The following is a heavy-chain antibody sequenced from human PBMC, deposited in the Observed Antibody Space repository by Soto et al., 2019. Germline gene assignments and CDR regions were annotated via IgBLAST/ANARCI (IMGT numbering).Heavy chain of an antibody. D-gene: IGHD2-2*02. J-gene: IGHJ6*02. CDR1: GFTVSSNY. V-gene: IGHV3-53*01. CDR3: AGAHIVPAAIYYYYGMDV. CDR2: IYSVGST. Sequence: GGSLRLSCAASGFTVSSNYMSWVRQAPGKGLEWVSVIYSVGSTYYADSVKGRFTISRDNSKNTLYLQMNSLRAEDTAVYYCAGAHIVPAAIYYYYGMDVWGQGTTVTVSS.